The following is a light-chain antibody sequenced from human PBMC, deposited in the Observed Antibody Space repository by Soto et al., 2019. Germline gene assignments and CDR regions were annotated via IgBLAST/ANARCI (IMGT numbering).Light chain of an antibody. CDR3: SSYTSSSTLYV. CDR2: EDS. V-gene: IGLV2-14*01. Sequence: QSVLTQPASVSGSPGQSITISCTGTSSDVGGYNYVSWYQQHPGKAPRLMIYEDSSRPSGVSNRFSGSKSGNTASLTISGLQAEDEADYYCSSYTSSSTLYVFGTGTKVTVL. CDR1: SSDVGGYNY. J-gene: IGLJ1*01.